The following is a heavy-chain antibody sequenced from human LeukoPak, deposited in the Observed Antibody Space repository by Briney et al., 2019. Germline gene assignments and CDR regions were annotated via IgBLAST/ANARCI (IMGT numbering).Heavy chain of an antibody. CDR2: INSDGSGT. V-gene: IGHV3-74*01. D-gene: IGHD4-17*01. J-gene: IGHJ4*02. CDR1: GFTFSSYW. Sequence: GGSLRLSCAASGFTFSSYWMHWVRQAPGKGLVWVSRINSDGSGTSYADSVKGRFTISRDNAKNTLYLQMNSLRAEDTAVYYCARATPPTVTGDYWGQGTLVTVSS. CDR3: ARATPPTVTGDY.